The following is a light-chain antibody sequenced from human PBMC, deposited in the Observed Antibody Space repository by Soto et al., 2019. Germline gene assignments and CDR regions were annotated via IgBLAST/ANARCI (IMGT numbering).Light chain of an antibody. CDR2: GTS. Sequence: DVQMTQSPSSLSASIGDRVTLTCRASQNIAEFLNWYQVKSDKGPKLLIYGTSTLQSGVPSRFSGGGSGTEFTLTISNLHPEDFAVYCCQQFYSPVLSFGGGTRVELK. CDR3: QQFYSPVLS. J-gene: IGKJ4*01. CDR1: QNIAEF. V-gene: IGKV1-39*01.